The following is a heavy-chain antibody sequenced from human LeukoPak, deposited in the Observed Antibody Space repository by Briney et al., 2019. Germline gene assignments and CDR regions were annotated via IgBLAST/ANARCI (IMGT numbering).Heavy chain of an antibody. D-gene: IGHD3-3*01. Sequence: PGGSLRLSCAASGFTFSDHYMDWVRQAPGKGLEWVSAISGSGGSTYYADSVKGRFTISRDNSKNTLYLQMNSLRAEDTAVYYCAKFWSGYYTWFDPWGQGTLVTVSS. CDR1: GFTFSDHY. V-gene: IGHV3-23*01. J-gene: IGHJ5*02. CDR3: AKFWSGYYTWFDP. CDR2: ISGSGGST.